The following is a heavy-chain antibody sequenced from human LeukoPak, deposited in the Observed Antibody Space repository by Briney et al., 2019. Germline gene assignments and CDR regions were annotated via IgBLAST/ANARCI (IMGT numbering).Heavy chain of an antibody. D-gene: IGHD3-9*01. CDR3: ARRMGLRYFDWLPHTGYYYMDV. Sequence: ASVKVSCKASGYTFTNYGISWVRQAPGQGLEWMGWISTYNGNTNYAQKLQGRVTMTTDTSTSTAYMELRSLRSDDTAVYYCARRMGLRYFDWLPHTGYYYMDVWGKGTTVTISS. J-gene: IGHJ6*03. V-gene: IGHV1-18*01. CDR2: ISTYNGNT. CDR1: GYTFTNYG.